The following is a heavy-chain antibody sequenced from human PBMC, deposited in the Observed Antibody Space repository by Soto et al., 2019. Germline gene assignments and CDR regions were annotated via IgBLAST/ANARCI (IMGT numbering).Heavy chain of an antibody. J-gene: IGHJ4*02. CDR1: GGSISSYY. CDR3: ARGRAAAGLDFDY. CDR2: IYYSGST. D-gene: IGHD6-13*01. Sequence: SETLSLTCTVSGGSISSYYWSWIRQPPGKGLEWIGYIYYSGSTNYNPSLKSRVTISVDTSKNQFSLKLSSVTAADTAVYYCARGRAAAGLDFDYWGQGTLVTVSS. V-gene: IGHV4-59*01.